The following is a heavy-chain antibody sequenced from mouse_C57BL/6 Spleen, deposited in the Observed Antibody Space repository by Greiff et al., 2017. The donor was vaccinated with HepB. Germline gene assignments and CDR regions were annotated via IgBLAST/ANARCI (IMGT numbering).Heavy chain of an antibody. J-gene: IGHJ1*03. CDR2: INYDGSST. CDR3: ARSTVVADFDV. CDR1: GFTFSDYY. D-gene: IGHD1-1*01. V-gene: IGHV5-16*01. Sequence: EVQLVESEGGLVQPGSSMKLSCTASGFTFSDYYMAWVRQVPEKGLEWVANINYDGSSTYYLDSLKSRFIISRDNAKNILYLQMSSLKSEDTATYYCARSTVVADFDVWGTGTTVTVSS.